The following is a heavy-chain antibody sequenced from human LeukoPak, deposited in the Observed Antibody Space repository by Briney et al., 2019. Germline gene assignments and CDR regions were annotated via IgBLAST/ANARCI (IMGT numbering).Heavy chain of an antibody. CDR3: TTRRQDGW. J-gene: IGHJ4*02. Sequence: GSLRLSCVAPGFTFSDAWMSWVRQAPGKGPEWVGRIKSKIDGGTIDYAAPVKGRFTISRDDSRNTLYLQMNSLKTVDTAVYYCTTRRQDGWWGQGTLVTVSS. D-gene: IGHD2-15*01. V-gene: IGHV3-15*01. CDR2: IKSKIDGGTI. CDR1: GFTFSDAW.